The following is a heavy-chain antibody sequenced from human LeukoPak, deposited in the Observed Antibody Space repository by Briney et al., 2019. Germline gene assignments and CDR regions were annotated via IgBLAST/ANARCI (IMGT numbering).Heavy chain of an antibody. CDR2: INHSGST. D-gene: IGHD6-13*01. CDR1: GGSFSGYY. CDR3: ARGFHITGPKQALDVVNIAAAGTRVPPYYYGMDV. V-gene: IGHV4-34*01. Sequence: SETLSLTCAVYGGSFSGYYWSWIRLPPGKGLEWIGEINHSGSTNYNPSLKSRVTISVDTSKNQFSLKLSSVTAADTAVYYCARGFHITGPKQALDVVNIAAAGTRVPPYYYGMDVWRQGTTVTVSS. J-gene: IGHJ6*02.